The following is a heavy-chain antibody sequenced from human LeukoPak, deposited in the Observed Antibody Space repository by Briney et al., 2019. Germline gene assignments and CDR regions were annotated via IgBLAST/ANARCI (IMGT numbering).Heavy chain of an antibody. V-gene: IGHV3-33*01. Sequence: GGSLRLSCAASGFTFSSYGMHWVRQAPGKGLEWVAVIWYDGSNKYYADSVKGRFTISRDNSKNTLYLQMNSLRAEDTAVYYCARDLRRYSYGFSLDYWGQGTLVPVSS. CDR2: IWYDGSNK. D-gene: IGHD5-18*01. J-gene: IGHJ4*02. CDR3: ARDLRRYSYGFSLDY. CDR1: GFTFSSYG.